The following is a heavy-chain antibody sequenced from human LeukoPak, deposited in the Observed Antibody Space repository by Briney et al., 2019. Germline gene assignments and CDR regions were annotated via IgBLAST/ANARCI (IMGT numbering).Heavy chain of an antibody. J-gene: IGHJ3*02. V-gene: IGHV3-23*01. D-gene: IGHD6-6*01. CDR2: ISGSGTSA. CDR1: GFTFSSYA. CDR3: AKEASRGFDI. Sequence: GGSLRLSCAASGFTFSSYAMTWVRQAPGEGLQWVSGISGSGTSAYYADSVRGRFTISRDNSKNTLYLQMNSLRAEDTAVYYCAKEASRGFDIWGQGTMVTVSS.